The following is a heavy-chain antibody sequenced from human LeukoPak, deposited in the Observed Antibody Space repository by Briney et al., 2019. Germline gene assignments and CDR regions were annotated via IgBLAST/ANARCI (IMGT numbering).Heavy chain of an antibody. CDR1: GFTFSDYW. CDR3: VRESREIRFDY. D-gene: IGHD1-26*01. J-gene: IGHJ4*02. CDR2: INTDGSTT. V-gene: IGHV3-74*01. Sequence: PGGSLRLSCAASGFTFSDYWMHWVRQAPGKGLMGVSRINTDGSTTTYADSVKGRFTISRDNAKNTLYPQMNSLRVEDTAVYYCVRESREIRFDYWGQGILVTVSS.